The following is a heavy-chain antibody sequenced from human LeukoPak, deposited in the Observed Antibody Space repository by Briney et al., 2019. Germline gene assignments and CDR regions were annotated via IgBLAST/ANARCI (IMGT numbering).Heavy chain of an antibody. D-gene: IGHD1-26*01. Sequence: SVKVSCKASGGTFSSYAISWVRQAPGQGLEWMGGIIPIFGTANYAQKFQGRVTITADKSTSTAYMELSSLRSEDTAVYYCAREGYSGSYFTRAFDIWGQGTMVTVSS. J-gene: IGHJ3*02. CDR2: IIPIFGTA. CDR1: GGTFSSYA. V-gene: IGHV1-69*06. CDR3: AREGYSGSYFTRAFDI.